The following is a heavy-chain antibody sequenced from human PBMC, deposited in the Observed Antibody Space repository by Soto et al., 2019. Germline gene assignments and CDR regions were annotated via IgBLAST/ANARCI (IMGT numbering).Heavy chain of an antibody. CDR3: TRVGDLYYDFWSGYYTGWFDP. D-gene: IGHD3-3*01. V-gene: IGHV3-49*03. Sequence: GGSLRLSCTASGFTFGDYAMSWFRQAPGKGLEWVGFIRSKAYGGTTEYHASVKGRFTISRDDSKGIAYLQMNSLKTEHTAVYYCTRVGDLYYDFWSGYYTGWFDPWGQGTMVTVSS. J-gene: IGHJ5*02. CDR1: GFTFGDYA. CDR2: IRSKAYGGTT.